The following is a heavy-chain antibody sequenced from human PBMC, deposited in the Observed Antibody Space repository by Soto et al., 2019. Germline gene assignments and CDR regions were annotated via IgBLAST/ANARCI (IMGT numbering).Heavy chain of an antibody. CDR2: IYPGDSDT. D-gene: IGHD5-18*01. CDR1: GYSFTSYW. CDR3: ARHGIQLRTRNYYYGMDV. J-gene: IGHJ6*02. V-gene: IGHV5-51*01. Sequence: EAQLVQSGAEVKKPGESLKISCKGSGYSFTSYWIGWVRQMPGKGLEWMGIIYPGDSDTRYSPSFQGQVTISADKSISTAYLQWSSLKASDTAMYYCARHGIQLRTRNYYYGMDVWGQGTTVTVSS.